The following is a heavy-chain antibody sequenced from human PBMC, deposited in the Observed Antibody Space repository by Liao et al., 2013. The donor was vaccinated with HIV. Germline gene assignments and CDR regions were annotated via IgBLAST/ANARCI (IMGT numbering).Heavy chain of an antibody. CDR3: ARDRDGIDY. V-gene: IGHV4-4*07. J-gene: IGHJ4*02. CDR1: GASITSFY. CDR2: FYTTGTT. Sequence: QVQLQESGPGLVKPSETLSLTCAVSGASITSFYWSWLRQPAGKGLQWIGRFYTTGTTYYNPSLKSRLTMSVDTSKNQLSLKLSSVTAADTAVYYCARDRDGIDYWGQGTLVTVSS.